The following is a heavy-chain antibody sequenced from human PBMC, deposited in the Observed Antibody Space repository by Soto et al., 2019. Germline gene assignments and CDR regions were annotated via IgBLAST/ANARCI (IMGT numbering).Heavy chain of an antibody. V-gene: IGHV1-69*02. D-gene: IGHD6-19*01. CDR2: IIPILGIA. CDR3: AGGYSSNWFDP. Sequence: QVQLVQSGAEVKKPGSSVKVSCKASGGTFSSYTISWVRQAPGQGLEWMGRIIPILGIANYAQKFQGRVTITAEKSTSTAYMELSSLRSEDTAVYYCAGGYSSNWFDPWGQGTLVTVSS. J-gene: IGHJ5*02. CDR1: GGTFSSYT.